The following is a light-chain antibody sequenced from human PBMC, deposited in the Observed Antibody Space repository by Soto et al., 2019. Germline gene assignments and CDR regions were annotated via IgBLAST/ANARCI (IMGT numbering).Light chain of an antibody. Sequence: QSVLTQPASVSGSPGQSITISCTGTSSDVGGYNYVSWYQQHPGKAPKLMICDVSNRPSGVSNRFSGSKSGNTASLTISGLQAEDEADYYCSSYTSSNIYVFGTGTKLTV. V-gene: IGLV2-14*01. J-gene: IGLJ1*01. CDR2: DVS. CDR1: SSDVGGYNY. CDR3: SSYTSSNIYV.